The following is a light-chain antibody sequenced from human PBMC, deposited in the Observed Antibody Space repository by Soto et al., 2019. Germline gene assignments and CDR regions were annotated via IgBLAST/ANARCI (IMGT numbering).Light chain of an antibody. CDR1: ISNIGSNT. Sequence: QSVLLQPPSASGTPGQRVTISCSGSISNIGSNTVSWYQQLPGPAPKLLIYSHNQRPSGVPDRFSGSKSGTSASLAISGLQSEDEADYYCAAWDDSLTAYVFGTGTKLTVL. CDR2: SHN. CDR3: AAWDDSLTAYV. J-gene: IGLJ1*01. V-gene: IGLV1-44*01.